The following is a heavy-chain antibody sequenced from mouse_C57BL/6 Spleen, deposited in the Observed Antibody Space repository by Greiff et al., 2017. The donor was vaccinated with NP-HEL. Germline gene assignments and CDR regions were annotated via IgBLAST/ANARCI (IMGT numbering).Heavy chain of an antibody. V-gene: IGHV1-15*01. CDR2: IDPETGGT. Sequence: QVQLQQSGAELVRPGASVTLSCKASGYTFTDYEMHWVKQTPVHGLEWIGAIDPETGGTAYNQKFKGKAILTADKSSSTAYMELRSLTSEDSAVYYCTRRGSTMVNFDYWGQGTTLTVSS. CDR3: TRRGSTMVNFDY. D-gene: IGHD2-2*01. J-gene: IGHJ2*01. CDR1: GYTFTDYE.